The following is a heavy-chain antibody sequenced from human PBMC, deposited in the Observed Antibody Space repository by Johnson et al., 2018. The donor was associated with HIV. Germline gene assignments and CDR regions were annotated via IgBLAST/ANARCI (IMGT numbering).Heavy chain of an antibody. D-gene: IGHD2-21*02. Sequence: VQLVESGGGLVKPGGSLRLSCAASGFTFSNAWMSWVRQAPGKGLEWVGRIKSKTDGGTTDYAAPVNGRITVSIEDSKNTLYLQMNSLKTEDTAVYYCTPDPAGMWAPVPYCGGDCYSWGDVFDIWGQGTMVTVSS. J-gene: IGHJ3*02. V-gene: IGHV3-15*01. CDR3: TPDPAGMWAPVPYCGGDCYSWGDVFDI. CDR1: GFTFSNAW. CDR2: IKSKTDGGTT.